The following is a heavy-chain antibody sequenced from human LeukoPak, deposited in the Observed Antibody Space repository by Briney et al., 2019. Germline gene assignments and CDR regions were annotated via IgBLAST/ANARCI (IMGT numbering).Heavy chain of an antibody. J-gene: IGHJ4*02. CDR1: GGSISSYY. CDR2: IYYSGST. V-gene: IGHV4-59*01. CDR3: ARVVFGGIPYFDY. D-gene: IGHD1-14*01. Sequence: SETLSLTCTVSGGSISSYYWSWIRQPPGKGLEWIGYIYYSGSTNYNPSLKSRVTISVDTSKNQFSLKLSSVTAEDPDVYYCARVVFGGIPYFDYWGQGTLVTVSS.